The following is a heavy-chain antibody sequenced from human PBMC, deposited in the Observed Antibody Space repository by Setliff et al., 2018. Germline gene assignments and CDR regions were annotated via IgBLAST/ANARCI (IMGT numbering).Heavy chain of an antibody. V-gene: IGHV4-59*11. Sequence: PSETLSLTCTVSGGSISSHHWNWIRQPPGKGLEWIGYVGYNGNTHYNPSLNSRVTMSVDTSKNQFSLKLTSVSAADTAVYYCARWGENSGRPDWRAFDIWGQGTMVTVSS. CDR1: GGSISSHH. J-gene: IGHJ3*02. CDR3: ARWGENSGRPDWRAFDI. D-gene: IGHD1-26*01. CDR2: VGYNGNT.